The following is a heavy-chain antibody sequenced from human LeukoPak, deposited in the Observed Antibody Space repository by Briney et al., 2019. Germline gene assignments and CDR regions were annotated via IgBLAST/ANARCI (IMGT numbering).Heavy chain of an antibody. J-gene: IGHJ4*02. Sequence: HAGGSLRLSCAASGFTFSSYAMSWVRQAPGKGLEWVSAISGSGGSTYYADSVKGRFTISRDNSKNTLYLQMNSLRAEDTAVYYCAKSIVVAPERRKYYFDYWGQGTLVTVSS. V-gene: IGHV3-23*01. CDR2: ISGSGGST. D-gene: IGHD2-15*01. CDR1: GFTFSSYA. CDR3: AKSIVVAPERRKYYFDY.